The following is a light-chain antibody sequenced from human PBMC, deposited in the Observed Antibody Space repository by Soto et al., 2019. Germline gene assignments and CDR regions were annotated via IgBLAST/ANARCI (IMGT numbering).Light chain of an antibody. J-gene: IGLJ3*02. CDR3: SSYTSSSTLDWV. Sequence: QSALTHPASVSGSPGQSITISCTGTSSDVGGYNYVSWYQQHPGKAPKLMIYEVSNRPSGVSNRFSGSKSGNTASLTISGLQAEDEADYYCSSYTSSSTLDWVFGGGTKLTVL. CDR1: SSDVGGYNY. V-gene: IGLV2-14*01. CDR2: EVS.